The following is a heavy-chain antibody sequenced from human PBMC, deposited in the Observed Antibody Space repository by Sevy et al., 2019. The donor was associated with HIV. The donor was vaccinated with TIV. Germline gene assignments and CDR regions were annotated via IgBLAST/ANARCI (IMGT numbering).Heavy chain of an antibody. CDR2: LSFGCGKI. Sequence: GGSLRLSCAVSGFNFNIYSMSWVRQAPGKGLEWVSTLSFGCGKINYADSVKRRFIISRDDSKNTLYLQMNSLRAEDTAVYFCAREGCTRPHDYWGQGTLVTVS. J-gene: IGHJ4*02. CDR3: AREGCTRPHDY. D-gene: IGHD2-8*01. CDR1: GFNFNIYS. V-gene: IGHV3-23*01.